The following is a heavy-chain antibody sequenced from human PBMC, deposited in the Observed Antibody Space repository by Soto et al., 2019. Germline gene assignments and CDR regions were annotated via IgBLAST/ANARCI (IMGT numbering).Heavy chain of an antibody. V-gene: IGHV1-69*02. J-gene: IGHJ6*03. D-gene: IGHD1-1*01. CDR1: GGTFSSYT. CDR2: IIPILGIA. Sequence: QVQLVQSGAEVKKPGSSVKVSCKASGGTFSSYTISWVRQAPGQGLEWMGRIIPILGIAHHTQKFQGRVTIHADKSTSTAYMERSSLRSEDTAVYYCARGYVAQLGNYYYYLAFWGNGTTVIVSS. CDR3: ARGYVAQLGNYYYYLAF.